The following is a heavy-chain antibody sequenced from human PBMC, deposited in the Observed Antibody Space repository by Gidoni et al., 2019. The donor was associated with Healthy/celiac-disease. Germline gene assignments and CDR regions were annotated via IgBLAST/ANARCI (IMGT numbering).Heavy chain of an antibody. CDR2: INWNGGST. CDR1: GFTFDAYG. V-gene: IGHV3-20*04. D-gene: IGHD3-10*01. Sequence: EVQLVESGGGVVRPGGSLRLSCAASGFTFDAYGMSWVRQAPGKGLEWVSGINWNGGSTGYADSVKGRFTISRDNAKNSLYLQMNSLRAEDTALYYCARVAPNSGSYYLGTFDYWGQGTLVTVSS. CDR3: ARVAPNSGSYYLGTFDY. J-gene: IGHJ4*02.